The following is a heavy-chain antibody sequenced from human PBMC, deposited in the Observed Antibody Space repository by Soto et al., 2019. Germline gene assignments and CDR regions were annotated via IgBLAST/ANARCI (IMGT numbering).Heavy chain of an antibody. Sequence: GGSLRLSCAASGFTFSSYAMHWVRQAPGKGLEWVAVISYDGSNKYYADSVKGRFTISRDNSKNTLYLQMNSLRAEDTAVYYCAGEGRTNGVCLDYWGQGTLVTVSS. CDR3: AGEGRTNGVCLDY. V-gene: IGHV3-30-3*01. CDR1: GFTFSSYA. CDR2: ISYDGSNK. J-gene: IGHJ4*02. D-gene: IGHD2-8*01.